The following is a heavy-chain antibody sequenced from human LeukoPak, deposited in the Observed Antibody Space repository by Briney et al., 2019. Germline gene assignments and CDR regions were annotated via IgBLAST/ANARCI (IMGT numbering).Heavy chain of an antibody. V-gene: IGHV3-30*04. J-gene: IGHJ4*02. CDR2: ISYHARDQ. CDR1: GFTFSSYA. D-gene: IGHD2-8*02. Sequence: GGSLRLSRAASGFTFSSYAMHWVRQAPGKGLEWVTVISYHARDQFYADSVKGRFTVSRDNSKNTLYLQMNSLRAEDSAVYYCAAQPCSGGVCYLDYWGQGTLVTVSS. CDR3: AAQPCSGGVCYLDY.